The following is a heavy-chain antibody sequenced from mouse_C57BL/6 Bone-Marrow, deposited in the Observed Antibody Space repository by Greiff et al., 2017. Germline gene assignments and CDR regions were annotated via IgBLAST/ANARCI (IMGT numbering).Heavy chain of an antibody. V-gene: IGHV1-18*01. CDR3: ARSGRLLRHGAMDY. Sequence: VQLKESGPELVKPGASVKIPCKASGYTFTDYNMDWVKQSHGKSLEWIGDINPNNGGTIYNQKFKGKATLTVYKSSSTAYMELRSLTSEDTAVYYCARSGRLLRHGAMDYWGQGTSVTVSS. CDR1: GYTFTDYN. J-gene: IGHJ4*01. D-gene: IGHD1-2*01. CDR2: INPNNGGT.